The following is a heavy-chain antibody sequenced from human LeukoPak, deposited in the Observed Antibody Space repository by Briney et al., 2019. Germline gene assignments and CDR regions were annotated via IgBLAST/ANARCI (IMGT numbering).Heavy chain of an antibody. CDR3: VREGSGAFDM. CDR2: MDEDGTYI. J-gene: IGHJ3*02. Sequence: GGSLRLSCTASGFTFSSNKMHWVRQAPGKGLVWVSHMDEDGTYIIYADSVKGRFTISRDNARNTLYLQMNSLRVEDTAVYYCVREGSGAFDMWGQGTVVTVSS. V-gene: IGHV3-74*01. D-gene: IGHD3-10*01. CDR1: GFTFSSNK.